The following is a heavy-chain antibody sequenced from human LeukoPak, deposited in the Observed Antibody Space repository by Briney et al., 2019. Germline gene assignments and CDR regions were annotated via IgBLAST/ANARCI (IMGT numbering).Heavy chain of an antibody. CDR1: GFTFSSYS. J-gene: IGHJ4*02. CDR3: ARDLLGGGGSGHDY. D-gene: IGHD2-15*01. Sequence: PGGSLRLSCAASGFTFSSYSMNWVRQAPGKGLEWVSYISSSSSTIYYADSVKGRFTISRDNAKNSLYLQMNSLRDEDTAVYYCARDLLGGGGSGHDYWGQGTLVTVSS. V-gene: IGHV3-48*02. CDR2: ISSSSSTI.